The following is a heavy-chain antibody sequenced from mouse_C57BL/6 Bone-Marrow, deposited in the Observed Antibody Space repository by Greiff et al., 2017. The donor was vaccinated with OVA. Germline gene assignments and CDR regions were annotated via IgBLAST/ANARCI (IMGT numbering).Heavy chain of an antibody. J-gene: IGHJ1*03. CDR1: GYTFTSYW. V-gene: IGHV1-69*01. CDR3: AKGPFPGWYFDV. D-gene: IGHD3-3*01. CDR2: IDPSDSYT. Sequence: VQLQQPGAELVMPGASVKLSCKASGYTFTSYWMHWVKQRPGQGLEWIGEIDPSDSYTNYNQKFKGKSTLTVDKSSSTAYMQLSSLTSEDSAVYCCAKGPFPGWYFDVWGTGTTVTVSS.